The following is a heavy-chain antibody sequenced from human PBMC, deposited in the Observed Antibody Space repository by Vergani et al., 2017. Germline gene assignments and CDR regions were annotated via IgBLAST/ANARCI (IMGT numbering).Heavy chain of an antibody. J-gene: IGHJ4*02. V-gene: IGHV1-18*01. D-gene: IGHD6-19*01. CDR1: GYTFTSYG. Sequence: QVQLVQSGAEVKKPGASVKVSCKASGYTFTSYGISWVRQAPGQGLEWMGWISAYNGNTNYAQKLQGRVTMTTDTSTSTAYMELSSVTAADTAVYYCARGSPSSGWPGRVGYFDYWGQGTLVTVSS. CDR3: ARGSPSSGWPGRVGYFDY. CDR2: ISAYNGNT.